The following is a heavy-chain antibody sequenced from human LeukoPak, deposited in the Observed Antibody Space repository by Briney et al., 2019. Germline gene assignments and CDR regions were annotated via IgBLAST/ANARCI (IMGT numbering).Heavy chain of an antibody. Sequence: PTGGSLRLSCAASGFTFDDYAMHWVRQAPGKGLEWVSGISWNSGSIGYADSVKGRFTISRDNAKNSLYLQMNSPRAEDTALYYCAKDIRYSYGSNFDYWGQGTLVTVSS. CDR3: AKDIRYSYGSNFDY. CDR2: ISWNSGSI. CDR1: GFTFDDYA. D-gene: IGHD5-18*01. V-gene: IGHV3-9*01. J-gene: IGHJ4*02.